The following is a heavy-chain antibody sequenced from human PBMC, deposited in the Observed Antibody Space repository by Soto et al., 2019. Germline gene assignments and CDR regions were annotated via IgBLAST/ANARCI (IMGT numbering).Heavy chain of an antibody. D-gene: IGHD4-4*01. CDR2: ISYDGSNK. CDR3: AKEKPDYSIHNWFDP. CDR1: GFTFSSYG. Sequence: QVQLVESGGGVVQPGRSLRLSCAASGFTFSSYGMHWVRQAPGKGLEWVAVISYDGSNKYYADSVKGRFTISRDNSKNALYLQMTSLRAEDTAVYYCAKEKPDYSIHNWFDPWGQGTLVTVSS. J-gene: IGHJ5*02. V-gene: IGHV3-30*18.